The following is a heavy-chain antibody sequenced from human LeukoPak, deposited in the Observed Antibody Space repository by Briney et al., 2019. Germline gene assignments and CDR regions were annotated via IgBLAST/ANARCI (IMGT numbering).Heavy chain of an antibody. D-gene: IGHD3-10*01. Sequence: PSETLSLTCAVYGGSFSGYYWSWIRQPPGKGLEWIGEINHSGSTNYNPSLKSRVTISVDTSKNQFSLKLSSVTAADTAVYYCARHSLIRGRYYYGSGSEADYWGQGTLVTVSS. V-gene: IGHV4-34*01. CDR1: GGSFSGYY. CDR2: INHSGST. J-gene: IGHJ4*02. CDR3: ARHSLIRGRYYYGSGSEADY.